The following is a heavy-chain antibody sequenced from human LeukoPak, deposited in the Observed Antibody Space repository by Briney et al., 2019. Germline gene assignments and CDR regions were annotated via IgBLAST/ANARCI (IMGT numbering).Heavy chain of an antibody. CDR1: DDSITMYY. J-gene: IGHJ6*03. Sequence: PSETLSLTCTVSDDSITMYYWAWIRQPPGKGLEWIGYVDHTGSTKFNPSLNGRVSISRDTSKNFFSLRLRSVTAADTAVYFCARGRVSSSTWYSTYYYFFYMDFWGKGTTVTDSS. D-gene: IGHD4-11*01. CDR3: ARGRVSSSTWYSTYYYFFYMDF. V-gene: IGHV4-59*01. CDR2: VDHTGST.